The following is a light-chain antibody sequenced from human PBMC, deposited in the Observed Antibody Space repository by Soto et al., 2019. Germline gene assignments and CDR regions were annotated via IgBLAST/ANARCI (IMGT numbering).Light chain of an antibody. CDR2: EGT. CDR1: NSYVESYNL. J-gene: IGLJ1*01. V-gene: IGLV2-14*02. Sequence: QSVLPQPSSWKRSPGQSLTISCPGTNSYVESYNLVSWFRQHPGEAPKLIVYEGTNRPSGVSDRFSGSKSGNTASLTISGLQAEDEADYYCSSFTSRFTLVFGTGTKV. CDR3: SSFTSRFTLV.